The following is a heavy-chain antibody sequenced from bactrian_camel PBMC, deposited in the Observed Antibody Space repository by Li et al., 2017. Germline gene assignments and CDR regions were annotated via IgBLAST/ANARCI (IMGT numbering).Heavy chain of an antibody. V-gene: IGHV3S20*01. J-gene: IGHJ6*01. CDR3: AARYAGCSDLSEGRFAF. D-gene: IGHD1*01. Sequence: VQLVESGGGSVQPGGSLRLSCAASGFTFSINYISWVRQAPGKGLEWVSSIRTGGDTTYYEDSVKGRFTISQNNAKNMLYLQMNSLKPDGTAMYYCAARYAGCSDLSEGRFAFWGQGTQVTVS. CDR2: IRTGGDTT. CDR1: GFTFSINY.